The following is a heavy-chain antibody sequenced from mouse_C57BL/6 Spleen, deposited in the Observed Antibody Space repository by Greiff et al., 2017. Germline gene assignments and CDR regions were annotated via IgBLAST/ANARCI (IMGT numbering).Heavy chain of an antibody. J-gene: IGHJ4*01. CDR2: ISSGSSTI. Sequence: EVQLQESGGGLVKPGGSLKLSCAASGFTFSDYGMHWVRQAPEKGLEWVAYISSGSSTIYYADTVKGRFTISRDNAKNTLFLQMTSLRSEDTAMYYCAKLLITTVVATGAMDYWGQGTSVTVSS. V-gene: IGHV5-17*01. CDR3: AKLLITTVVATGAMDY. CDR1: GFTFSDYG. D-gene: IGHD1-1*01.